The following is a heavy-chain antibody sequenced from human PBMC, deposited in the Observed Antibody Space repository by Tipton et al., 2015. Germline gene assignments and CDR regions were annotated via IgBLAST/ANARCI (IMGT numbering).Heavy chain of an antibody. CDR1: GGSISSYY. D-gene: IGHD3-10*01. CDR3: AARPGSGTYYLGTFDY. V-gene: IGHV4-59*01. CDR2: IYYSGST. Sequence: TLSLTCTVSGGSISSYYWSWIRQPPGKGLEWIGYIYYSGSTNYNPSLKSRVTISVDTSKNQFSLKLSSVTAADTAVYYCAARPGSGTYYLGTFDYWGQGTLVTVSS. J-gene: IGHJ4*02.